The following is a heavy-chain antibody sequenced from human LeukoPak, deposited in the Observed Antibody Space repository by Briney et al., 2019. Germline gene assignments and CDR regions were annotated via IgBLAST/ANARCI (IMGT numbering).Heavy chain of an antibody. CDR1: GFTFSSYA. J-gene: IGHJ4*02. V-gene: IGHV3-23*01. D-gene: IGHD4-17*01. Sequence: GGSLRLSCAASGFTFSSYAMSWVRQAPGKGLEWVSAISGSGGSTYYADSVKGRFTISRDNSKNTLYLQMNSLRAEDTAVYYCAKDIAYGDYYAYFDYWGQGTLVTVSS. CDR2: ISGSGGST. CDR3: AKDIAYGDYYAYFDY.